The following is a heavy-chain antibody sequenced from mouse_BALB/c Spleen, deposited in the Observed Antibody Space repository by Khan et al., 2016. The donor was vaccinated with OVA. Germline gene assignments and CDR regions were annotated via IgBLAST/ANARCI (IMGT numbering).Heavy chain of an antibody. CDR2: INPSTDYT. J-gene: IGHJ3*02. CDR3: TGRGRDVIVGK. CDR1: GYTFIRYW. Sequence: QVQLQQSGTELAKPGASVKLSCKASGYTFIRYWMHWVKQRPGQGLEWIGYINPSTDYTEYNQKFQDKATLTTDKSSNTAYMHLRSLTSESSGVECCTGRGRDVIVGKWGQGTRVTVSA. V-gene: IGHV1-7*01.